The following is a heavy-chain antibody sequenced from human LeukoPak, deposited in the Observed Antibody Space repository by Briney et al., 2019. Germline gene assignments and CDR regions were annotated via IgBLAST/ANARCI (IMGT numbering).Heavy chain of an antibody. CDR2: IYYSGST. Sequence: SETLSLTCTVSGDSISNYYWGWIRQPPGKGLEWIGSIYYSGSTYYNPSLKSRVTISVDTSKNQFSLKLSSVTAADTAVYYCARRTNVGDSSGYYYYDYFDYWGQGTLVTVSS. CDR1: GDSISNYY. D-gene: IGHD3-22*01. J-gene: IGHJ4*02. V-gene: IGHV4-39*01. CDR3: ARRTNVGDSSGYYYYDYFDY.